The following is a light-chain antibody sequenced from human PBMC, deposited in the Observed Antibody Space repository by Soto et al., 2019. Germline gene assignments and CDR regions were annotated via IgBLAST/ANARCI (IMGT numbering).Light chain of an antibody. V-gene: IGLV2-14*01. CDR2: DVS. Sequence: QSALTQPASVSGSPGQSITISCTGTSSDVGGYNYVSWYQQHPGKAPKLMIYDVSNRPSGVSNRFSGSKSGNTASLTISRFQFEEEADYYCSSYTSSSKGVFGTGTKVTVL. CDR3: SSYTSSSKGV. CDR1: SSDVGGYNY. J-gene: IGLJ1*01.